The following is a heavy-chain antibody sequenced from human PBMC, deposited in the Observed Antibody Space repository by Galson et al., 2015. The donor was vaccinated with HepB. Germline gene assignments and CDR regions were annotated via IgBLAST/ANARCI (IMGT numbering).Heavy chain of an antibody. D-gene: IGHD1-7*01. CDR1: GFTFSSYA. Sequence: SLRLSCAASGFTFSSYAMHWVRQAPGKGLEWVAVISYDGSNKYYADSVKGRFTISRDNSKNTLYLQMNSLRAEDTAVYYCARDRWVGAGTTSFHFDYWGQGTLVTVSS. CDR3: ARDRWVGAGTTSFHFDY. CDR2: ISYDGSNK. J-gene: IGHJ4*02. V-gene: IGHV3-30-3*01.